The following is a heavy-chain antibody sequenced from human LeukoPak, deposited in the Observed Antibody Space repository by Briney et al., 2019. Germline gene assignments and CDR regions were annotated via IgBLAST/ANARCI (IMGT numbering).Heavy chain of an antibody. J-gene: IGHJ4*02. CDR1: GGSFSVYY. CDR2: INHSGST. CDR3: ATEGGVLGVIPLGY. Sequence: SETLSLTCALYGGSFSVYYWSWIRQPPGKGLEWIGEINHSGSTNYNPSLKSRVTISVDTSKNQFSLKLSSVTAADTAVYYCATEGGVLGVIPLGYWGQGTLVTVSS. V-gene: IGHV4-34*01. D-gene: IGHD3-10*01.